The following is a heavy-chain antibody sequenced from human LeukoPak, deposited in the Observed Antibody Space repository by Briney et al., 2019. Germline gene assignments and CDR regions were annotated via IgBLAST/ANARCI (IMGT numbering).Heavy chain of an antibody. D-gene: IGHD5-18*01. Sequence: SVKLSCKPSRYTFTAYYTTWVRQATGQGLDWMGWINSNSGGTNYGQKFQGRVTMTRDTSISTAYMELSRLRSDETAVYYCARDTQLWLGYYYYYYMDVWGKGTTVTVSS. CDR1: RYTFTAYY. J-gene: IGHJ6*03. CDR3: ARDTQLWLGYYYYYYMDV. V-gene: IGHV1-2*02. CDR2: INSNSGGT.